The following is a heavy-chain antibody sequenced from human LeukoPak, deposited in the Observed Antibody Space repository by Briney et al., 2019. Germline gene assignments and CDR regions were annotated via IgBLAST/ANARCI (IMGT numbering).Heavy chain of an antibody. Sequence: PSETLSLTCAVYGGSFSGYYWSWIRQPPGKGLEWIGEINHSGSTNYNPSLKSRVTISVDTSKNQFSLKLSSVTAADTAVYYCAALAVAGITGNDYWGQGTLVTVSS. CDR1: GGSFSGYY. CDR2: INHSGST. CDR3: AALAVAGITGNDY. V-gene: IGHV4-34*01. J-gene: IGHJ4*02. D-gene: IGHD6-19*01.